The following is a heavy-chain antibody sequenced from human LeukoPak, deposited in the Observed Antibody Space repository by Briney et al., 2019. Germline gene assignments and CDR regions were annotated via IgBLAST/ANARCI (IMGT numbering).Heavy chain of an antibody. Sequence: ASVKVSCKASGYTFGTYAIHWVRQAPGQGLEWMGWINAGNGHTKYSQKFQGRVTITRDTSASTAYMELSSLRSEDTAIYYCAILRGTFNNWGQGTLVTVSS. CDR1: GYTFGTYA. CDR3: AILRGTFNN. V-gene: IGHV1-3*01. CDR2: INAGNGHT. J-gene: IGHJ4*02. D-gene: IGHD3-16*01.